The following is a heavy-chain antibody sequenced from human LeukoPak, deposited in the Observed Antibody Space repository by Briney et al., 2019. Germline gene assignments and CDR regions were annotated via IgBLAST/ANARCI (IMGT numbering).Heavy chain of an antibody. CDR3: ATGSLYYNYMDV. V-gene: IGHV1-24*01. J-gene: IGHJ6*03. CDR1: EYTLTELS. Sequence: ASVTVSFTVSEYTLTELSMHWVRQAPGEGLEWMGGFDPEDGETIYAQKFQGRVTMTEDPSTDTAYMELSSLRSEDTAVYFCATGSLYYNYMDVWGKGTTVTVSS. CDR2: FDPEDGET.